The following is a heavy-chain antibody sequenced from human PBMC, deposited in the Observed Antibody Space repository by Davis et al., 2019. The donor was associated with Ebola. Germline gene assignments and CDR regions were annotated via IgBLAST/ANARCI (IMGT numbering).Heavy chain of an antibody. J-gene: IGHJ6*02. CDR2: IYYSGST. Sequence: SETLSLTCTVSGGSISSYYWSWIRQPPGKGLEWIGYIYYSGSTYYNPSLKSRVTISVDTSKNQVSLKLSSVTAADTAVYYCARYPSMAAAGTGYYYGMDVWGQGTTVTVSS. CDR3: ARYPSMAAAGTGYYYGMDV. D-gene: IGHD6-13*01. CDR1: GGSISSYY. V-gene: IGHV4-59*04.